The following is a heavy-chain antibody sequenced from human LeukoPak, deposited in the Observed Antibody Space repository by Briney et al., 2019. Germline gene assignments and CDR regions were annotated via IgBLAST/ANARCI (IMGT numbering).Heavy chain of an antibody. J-gene: IGHJ4*02. D-gene: IGHD5-18*01. V-gene: IGHV3-9*01. Sequence: GRSLRLSCAASGFTFDDYAMHWVRQAPGKGLEWVSGISWNSGSIGYADSVEGRFTISRDNAKNSLYLQMNSLRAEDTALYYCAKGPRGYSYGPLDYWGQGTLVTVSS. CDR3: AKGPRGYSYGPLDY. CDR2: ISWNSGSI. CDR1: GFTFDDYA.